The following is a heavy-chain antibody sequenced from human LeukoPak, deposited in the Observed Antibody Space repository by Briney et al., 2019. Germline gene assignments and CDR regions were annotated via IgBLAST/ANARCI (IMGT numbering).Heavy chain of an antibody. D-gene: IGHD2-2*01. CDR1: GGSISSSSYY. Sequence: SGTLAFTCTVSGGSISSSSYYWGWIRQPPGKGLEWIGSIYYSGSTYYKPSLKTRVTISVDTSKNQISLKLSSVTASDTAVYYCARLPGRSSPQSWFDPWGQGTLVTVSS. V-gene: IGHV4-39*01. CDR2: IYYSGST. J-gene: IGHJ5*02. CDR3: ARLPGRSSPQSWFDP.